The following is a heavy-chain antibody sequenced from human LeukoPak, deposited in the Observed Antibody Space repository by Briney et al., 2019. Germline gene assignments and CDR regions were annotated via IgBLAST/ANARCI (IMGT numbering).Heavy chain of an antibody. V-gene: IGHV3-48*01. J-gene: IGHJ3*02. CDR2: ISSFSGTI. CDR1: GITFSSYS. Sequence: PGGSLRLSCVASGITFSSYSMNWVRQAPGKGLEWVSYISSFSGTINYADSVKGRFTISRDNAKNSLYLQVNSLRAEDTAVYYCARDDYDSSGYSGAFDIWGQGTMVTVSS. D-gene: IGHD3-22*01. CDR3: ARDDYDSSGYSGAFDI.